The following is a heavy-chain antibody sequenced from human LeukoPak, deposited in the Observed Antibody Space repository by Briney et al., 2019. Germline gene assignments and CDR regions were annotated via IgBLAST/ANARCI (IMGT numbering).Heavy chain of an antibody. D-gene: IGHD3-10*01. CDR3: ARDGYGSGSYNDY. CDR1: GFTVSSNY. V-gene: IGHV3-66*01. J-gene: IGHJ4*02. Sequence: PGGSLRLSCAASGFTVSSNYMSWVRQAPGKGLEWVSVIYSGGSTYYADSVKGRFTISRDNSKNTLYLQMNSLRAEDSAVYYCARDGYGSGSYNDYWGQGTLVTVSS. CDR2: IYSGGST.